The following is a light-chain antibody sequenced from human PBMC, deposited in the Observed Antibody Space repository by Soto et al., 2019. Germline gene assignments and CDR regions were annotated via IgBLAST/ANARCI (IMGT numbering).Light chain of an antibody. J-gene: IGKJ1*01. Sequence: DIQMTQSPSSLSASVGDRVTITCRASQGIRNELGWYQQKPGKAPKRLIYAASSLQSGVPSRFSGSGSGTEFTLTITSLQPEDFATYYCLQHNSYPGTGGQGTKVEIK. CDR3: LQHNSYPGT. CDR2: AAS. CDR1: QGIRNE. V-gene: IGKV1-17*01.